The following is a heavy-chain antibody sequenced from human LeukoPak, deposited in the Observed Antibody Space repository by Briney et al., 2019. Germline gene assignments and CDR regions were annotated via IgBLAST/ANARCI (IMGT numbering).Heavy chain of an antibody. D-gene: IGHD3-22*01. CDR1: GGSIGSYY. V-gene: IGHV4-4*07. Sequence: SETLSLTCTVSGGSIGSYYWSWIRQPAGKGLEWIGRIYTSGSTNYNPSLESRVTMSVDTSKNQFSLKLSSVTAADTAVYYCARDEYYYDSSGYYYSDYWGQGTLVTVSS. CDR2: IYTSGST. CDR3: ARDEYYYDSSGYYYSDY. J-gene: IGHJ4*02.